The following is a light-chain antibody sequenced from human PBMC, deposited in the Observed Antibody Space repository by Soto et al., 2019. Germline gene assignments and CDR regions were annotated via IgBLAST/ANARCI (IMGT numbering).Light chain of an antibody. CDR2: EVS. Sequence: QSALTQPASVSGSPGQSITISCTGTSSDVGGHNYVSWYQHHADKAPKLMIYEVSNRPSGVSNRFSGSKSGNTASLTIYGLQAEDEADYYCSSFSSSSTLYVFGTGTKVTAL. CDR1: SSDVGGHNY. V-gene: IGLV2-14*01. CDR3: SSFSSSSTLYV. J-gene: IGLJ1*01.